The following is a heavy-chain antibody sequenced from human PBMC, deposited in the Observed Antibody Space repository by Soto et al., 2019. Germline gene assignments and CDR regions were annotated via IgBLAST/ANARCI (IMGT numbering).Heavy chain of an antibody. CDR3: TRGGDPYKTGH. J-gene: IGHJ4*02. Sequence: SETLSLTCTVSGASISRYYWSWIRQSPGKGLEWIGYLYNSGSTIYNPSLKGRVTMSVDTSKNQFSLKLTSVNTADTAIYYCTRGGDPYKTGHWGRGTLVTVSS. CDR1: GASISRYY. CDR2: LYNSGST. V-gene: IGHV4-59*01. D-gene: IGHD2-21*01.